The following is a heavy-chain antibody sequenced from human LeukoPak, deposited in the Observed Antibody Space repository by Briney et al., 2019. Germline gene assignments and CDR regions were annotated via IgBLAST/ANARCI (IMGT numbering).Heavy chain of an antibody. CDR2: ISGSGGST. Sequence: PGGSLRLSCAASGFTFSSYAMSWVRQAPGKGLEWVSAISGSGGSTYYADSVKGRFTIPRDNSKNTLYLQMNSLRAEDTAVYYCAKDPTQVVPAAIFDYWGQGTLVTVSS. J-gene: IGHJ4*02. D-gene: IGHD2-2*01. CDR3: AKDPTQVVPAAIFDY. CDR1: GFTFSSYA. V-gene: IGHV3-23*01.